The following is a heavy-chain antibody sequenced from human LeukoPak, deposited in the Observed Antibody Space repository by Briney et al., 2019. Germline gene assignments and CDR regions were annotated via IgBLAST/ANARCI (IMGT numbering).Heavy chain of an antibody. Sequence: GESLKISCKASGYNFTSYWIGWVRQMPGKGLEWMGIIYPGDSDTRYSPSFQGQVTISADKSISTAYLQWSSLKASDTAMYYCARTTYYYDSSGYYYFDYWGQGTLVTVSS. CDR2: IYPGDSDT. V-gene: IGHV5-51*01. CDR3: ARTTYYYDSSGYYYFDY. J-gene: IGHJ4*02. D-gene: IGHD3-22*01. CDR1: GYNFTSYW.